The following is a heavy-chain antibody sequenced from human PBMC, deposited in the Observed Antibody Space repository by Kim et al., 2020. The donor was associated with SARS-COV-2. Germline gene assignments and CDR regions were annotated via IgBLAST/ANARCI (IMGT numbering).Heavy chain of an antibody. J-gene: IGHJ6*02. CDR2: INHSGST. V-gene: IGHV4-34*01. CDR3: ARGGYCSSTSRCPLYYYYGMDV. CDR1: GGSFSGYY. D-gene: IGHD2-2*01. Sequence: SETLSLTCAVYGGSFSGYYWSWIRQPPGKGLEWIGEINHSGSTNYNPSLKSRVTISVDTSKNQFSLKLSSVTAADTAVYYCARGGYCSSTSRCPLYYYYGMDVWGQGTTVTVSS.